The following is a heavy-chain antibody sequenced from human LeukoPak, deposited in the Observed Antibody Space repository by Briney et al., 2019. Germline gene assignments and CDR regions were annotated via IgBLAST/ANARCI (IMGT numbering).Heavy chain of an antibody. CDR3: ARDTSYGSGSYWFDP. Sequence: PSETLSLTCTVSGGSISSYYWSWIRQPPGKGLEWIGYIYYSGSTNYNPSLKSRVTISVDTSKNQFSLKLSSVTAADTAVYYCARDTSYGSGSYWFDPWGQGTLVTVSP. CDR1: GGSISSYY. CDR2: IYYSGST. D-gene: IGHD3-10*01. J-gene: IGHJ5*02. V-gene: IGHV4-59*01.